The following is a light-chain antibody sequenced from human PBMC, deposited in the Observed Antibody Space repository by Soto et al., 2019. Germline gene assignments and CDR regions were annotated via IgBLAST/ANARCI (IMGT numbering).Light chain of an antibody. V-gene: IGKV1-39*01. CDR2: AAS. CDR1: QSISSY. J-gene: IGKJ4*01. Sequence: DIQMTQSPSSLSASVGDRVTITCRASQSISSYLHWYQQKPGKAPKLLIYAASSLQSGVPSRFSGSGSGTDFTLTISSLQPEDFATYYCQRSFSTPLPFGGGTKGEIK. CDR3: QRSFSTPLP.